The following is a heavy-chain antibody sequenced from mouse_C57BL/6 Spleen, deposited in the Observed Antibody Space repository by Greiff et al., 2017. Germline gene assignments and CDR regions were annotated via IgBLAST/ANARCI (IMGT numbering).Heavy chain of an antibody. Sequence: QVQLQQPGTELVKPGASVKLSCKASGYTFTSYWMHWVKPRPGQGLEWIGNINPSNGGTNYNEKFKSKATLTVDKSSSTAYMQLSSLTSEDSAVXYCARSYYGSRGFDYWGQGTTLTVSS. CDR2: INPSNGGT. CDR1: GYTFTSYW. D-gene: IGHD1-1*01. J-gene: IGHJ2*01. CDR3: ARSYYGSRGFDY. V-gene: IGHV1-53*01.